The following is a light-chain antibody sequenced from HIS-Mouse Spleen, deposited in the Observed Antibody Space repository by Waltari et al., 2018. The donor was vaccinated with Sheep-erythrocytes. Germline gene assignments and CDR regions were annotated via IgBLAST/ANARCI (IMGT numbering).Light chain of an antibody. Sequence: SYELTQPHSVSVSPGQTASITCTGDKLGDKYACWYQQKPGHSPVLVIYQDSKRPSGIPERVSGSNSGNTATLTISGTQAMDEADYYCQAWDSSTGVFGGGTKLTVL. CDR2: QDS. V-gene: IGLV3-1*01. J-gene: IGLJ2*01. CDR3: QAWDSSTGV. CDR1: KLGDKY.